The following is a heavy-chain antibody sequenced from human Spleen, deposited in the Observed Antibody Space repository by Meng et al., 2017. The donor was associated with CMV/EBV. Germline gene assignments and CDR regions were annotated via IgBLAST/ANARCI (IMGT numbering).Heavy chain of an antibody. CDR2: INPNSGGT. J-gene: IGHJ5*02. CDR1: GYTFSGYY. V-gene: IGHV1-2*06. D-gene: IGHD3-3*01. CDR3: ARFWSGNWFDP. Sequence: ASVKVSCKASGYTFSGYYMHWVRQAPGQGLEWMGRINPNSGGTNYAQKFQGRVTMTRDTSINTAYMELSRLTSDDTAVYYCARFWSGNWFDPWGQGTLVTVS.